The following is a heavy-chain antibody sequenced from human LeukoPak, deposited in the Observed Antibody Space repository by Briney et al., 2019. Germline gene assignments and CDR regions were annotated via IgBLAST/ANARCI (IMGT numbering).Heavy chain of an antibody. D-gene: IGHD3-3*01. CDR1: GGSISSGSYY. CDR2: IYTSGST. J-gene: IGHJ6*03. CDR3: ARDTYYDFWSGPTEYYMDV. V-gene: IGHV4-61*02. Sequence: SETLSLTCTVSGGSISSGSYYWSWIRQPAGKGLEWIGRIYTSGSTNYNPSLKSRVTISVDTSKNQFSLKLSSVTAADTAVYYCARDTYYDFWSGPTEYYMDVWGKRTTVTVSS.